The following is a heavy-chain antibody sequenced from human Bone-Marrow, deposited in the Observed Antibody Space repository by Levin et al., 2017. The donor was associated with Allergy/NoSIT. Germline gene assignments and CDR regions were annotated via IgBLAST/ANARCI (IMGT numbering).Heavy chain of an antibody. CDR3: ARDRFHSRGYYFAFDI. CDR2: IIPLFGTA. V-gene: IGHV1-69*06. CDR1: GGSFINHA. Sequence: SVKVSCEASGGSFINHAVSWVRQAPGQGLEWMGGIIPLFGTANSAQNFQGRLTISADKSTGRVYMDLTGLTSEDTAVYYCARDRFHSRGYYFAFDIWGQGTMVTVSS. D-gene: IGHD3-22*01. J-gene: IGHJ3*02.